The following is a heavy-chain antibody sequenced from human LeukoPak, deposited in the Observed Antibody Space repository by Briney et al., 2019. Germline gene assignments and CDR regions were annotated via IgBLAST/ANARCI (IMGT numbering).Heavy chain of an antibody. CDR1: GFTFSSYA. D-gene: IGHD5-24*01. J-gene: IGHJ4*02. V-gene: IGHV3-23*01. CDR2: INNSGGNT. Sequence: GGSLRLSCAASGFTFSSYAMSWVRQAPGKGLEWVSTINNSGGNTYYADSVKGRFTISRDNSKNTLYLQMNSLRVEDTAVYYCAPEGDGYILFDYWGQGTLVTVSS. CDR3: APEGDGYILFDY.